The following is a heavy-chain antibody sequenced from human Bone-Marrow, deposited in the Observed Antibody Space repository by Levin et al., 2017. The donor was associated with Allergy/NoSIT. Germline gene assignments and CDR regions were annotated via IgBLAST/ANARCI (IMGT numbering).Heavy chain of an antibody. V-gene: IGHV3-74*01. J-gene: IGHJ4*02. CDR3: ASSQGYCRGGTCYADY. CDR1: GFTFSYYW. D-gene: IGHD2-15*01. Sequence: GGSLRLSCTASGFTFSYYWMHWVRQAPGKGLEWVSRIDNGGSTTNYADSVKGRFTISRDNAKNTLYLQMNSLRAEDTAVYYCASSQGYCRGGTCYADYWGQGTLVTVSS. CDR2: IDNGGSTT.